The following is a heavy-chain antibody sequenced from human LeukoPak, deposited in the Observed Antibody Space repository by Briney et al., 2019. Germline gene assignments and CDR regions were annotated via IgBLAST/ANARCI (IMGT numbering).Heavy chain of an antibody. D-gene: IGHD6-13*01. CDR2: INPNSGGT. Sequence: ASVKVSCKASGYTFTSCTISWVRQAPGQGLEWMGWINPNSGGTNYAQKFQGRVTMTRDTSISTAYMELSRLRSDDTAVYYCARDRGGSSWYVYYYYYYMDVWGKGTTVTISS. J-gene: IGHJ6*03. V-gene: IGHV1-2*02. CDR1: GYTFTSCT. CDR3: ARDRGGSSWYVYYYYYYMDV.